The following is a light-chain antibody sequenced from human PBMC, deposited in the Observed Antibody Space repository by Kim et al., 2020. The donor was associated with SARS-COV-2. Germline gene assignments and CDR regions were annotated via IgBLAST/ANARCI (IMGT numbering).Light chain of an antibody. CDR3: QHYGSSPLT. CDR1: QSVSSGY. CDR2: GAS. Sequence: STGERATLSCRASQSVSSGYFAWYQQRPGQAPRLLIYGASIRATGIPDRFSGSGSGTDFTLTISRLEPEDFAVYYCQHYGSSPLTFGGGTKVEIK. J-gene: IGKJ4*01. V-gene: IGKV3-20*01.